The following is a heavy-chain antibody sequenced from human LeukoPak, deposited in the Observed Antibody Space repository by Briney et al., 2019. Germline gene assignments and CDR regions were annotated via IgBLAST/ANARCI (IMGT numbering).Heavy chain of an antibody. V-gene: IGHV4-39*07. Sequence: PSETLSLTCTVSGGSISSSSYYWGWIRQPPGKGLEWIGSIYYSGSTYYNLSLKSRVTISVDTSKNQFSLKLSSVTAADTAVYYCASMRVGATDYYYYYYMDVWGKGTTVTVSS. CDR1: GGSISSSSYY. D-gene: IGHD1-26*01. CDR3: ASMRVGATDYYYYYYMDV. J-gene: IGHJ6*03. CDR2: IYYSGST.